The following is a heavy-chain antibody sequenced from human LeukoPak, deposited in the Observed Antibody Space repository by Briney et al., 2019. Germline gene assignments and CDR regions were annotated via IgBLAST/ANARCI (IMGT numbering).Heavy chain of an antibody. CDR3: AREGAQPSSVRYCISSSCYRTRDKYSAEYFQH. CDR2: ISGSGGST. CDR1: GFTFSSYA. Sequence: GGSLRLSCAASGFTFSSYAMSWVRQAPGKGLEWVSAISGSGGSTYYADSVKGRFTISRDHSKNTIYLQMNSLRAEDTAVYYCAREGAQPSSVRYCISSSCYRTRDKYSAEYFQHWGQGTLVTVSS. J-gene: IGHJ1*01. V-gene: IGHV3-23*01. D-gene: IGHD2-2*02.